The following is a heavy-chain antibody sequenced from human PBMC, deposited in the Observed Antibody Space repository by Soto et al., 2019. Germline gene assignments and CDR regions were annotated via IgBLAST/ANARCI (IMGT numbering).Heavy chain of an antibody. CDR2: IYYSGST. Sequence: PSETLSLTCTVSGGSLSSYYWSWIRQPPGKGLEWIGYIYYSGSTNYNPSLKSRVTISVDTSKNQFSLKLSSVTAADTAVYYCAGGYSSSWYRYYGMDVWGQGTTVTVSS. J-gene: IGHJ6*02. CDR1: GGSLSSYY. D-gene: IGHD6-13*01. V-gene: IGHV4-59*01. CDR3: AGGYSSSWYRYYGMDV.